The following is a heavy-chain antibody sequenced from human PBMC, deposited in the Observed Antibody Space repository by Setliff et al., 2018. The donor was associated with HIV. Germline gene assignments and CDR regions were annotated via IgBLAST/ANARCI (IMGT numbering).Heavy chain of an antibody. CDR2: IYNSAST. Sequence: SETLSLTCTVSGDSISTDYWTWIRQPPGKGLEWIGYIYNSASTSYNPSLKGRVTISVDTSKNQFSLKLSSVTAADTAVYYCARYRYYYDSSGYGRWFDPWGQGTLVTVSS. V-gene: IGHV4-4*09. CDR3: ARYRYYYDSSGYGRWFDP. J-gene: IGHJ5*02. D-gene: IGHD3-22*01. CDR1: GDSISTDY.